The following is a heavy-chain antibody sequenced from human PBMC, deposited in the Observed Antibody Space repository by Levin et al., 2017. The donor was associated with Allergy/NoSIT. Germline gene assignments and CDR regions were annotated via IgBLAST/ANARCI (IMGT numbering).Heavy chain of an antibody. J-gene: IGHJ6*02. CDR1: GFTFSSYG. V-gene: IGHV3-30*18. CDR2: ISYDGSNK. CDR3: AKVASWQTYYYYGMDV. Sequence: PGGSLRLSCAASGFTFSSYGMHWVRQAPGKGLEWVAVISYDGSNKYYADSVKGRFTISRDNSKNTLYLQMNSLRAEDTAVYYCAKVASWQTYYYYGMDVWGQGTTVTVSS.